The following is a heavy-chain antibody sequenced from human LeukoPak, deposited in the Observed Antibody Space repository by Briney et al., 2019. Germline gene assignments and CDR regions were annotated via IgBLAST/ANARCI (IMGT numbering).Heavy chain of an antibody. D-gene: IGHD2-15*01. CDR2: INHSGST. CDR3: ARGRPKVVVAHKRAFGP. CDR1: SVSISTSNYY. V-gene: IGHV4-39*07. Sequence: SETLSLTCTVSSVSISTSNYYWSWIRQPPGKGLEWIGEINHSGSTNYNPSLKSRVTISVDTSKNQFSLKLSSVTAADTAVYYCARGRPKVVVAHKRAFGPWGQGTLVTVSS. J-gene: IGHJ5*02.